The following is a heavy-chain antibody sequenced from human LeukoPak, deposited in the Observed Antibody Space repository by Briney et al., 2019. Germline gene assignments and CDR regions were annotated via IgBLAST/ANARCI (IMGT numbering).Heavy chain of an antibody. CDR3: VRGGCRSTSCYDY. V-gene: IGHV3-33*01. CDR2: MWYDGSEK. J-gene: IGHJ4*02. Sequence: PGRSLRLSCAASGFTFSSYGMHWVRQAPGKGLAWLAVMWYDGSEKYYADSVKGRVTISRDNSKNTLYLQMSSLRVEDTALYYCVRGGCRSTSCYDYWGQGTLVTVSS. D-gene: IGHD2-2*01. CDR1: GFTFSSYG.